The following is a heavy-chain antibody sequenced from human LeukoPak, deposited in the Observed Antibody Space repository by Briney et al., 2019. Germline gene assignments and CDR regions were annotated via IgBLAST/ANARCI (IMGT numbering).Heavy chain of an antibody. CDR2: FIPMFGIP. D-gene: IGHD3-10*01. Sequence: SVKVSCKAAGGSFSNYIINWVRQAPGQGLEWMGRFIPMFGIPHYAQKFQGRVTITADKSTTTAYMELSSLRSEDTAIYYCARVGAHDGGYWGQGTPVTVSS. V-gene: IGHV1-69*02. J-gene: IGHJ4*02. CDR1: GGSFSNYI. CDR3: ARVGAHDGGY.